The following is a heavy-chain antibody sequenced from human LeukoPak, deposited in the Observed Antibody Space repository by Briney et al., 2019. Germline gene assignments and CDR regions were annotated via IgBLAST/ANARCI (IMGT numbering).Heavy chain of an antibody. CDR2: INPNSGST. J-gene: IGHJ4*02. CDR3: ARAEEACVNDV. CDR1: GYTFTGYY. Sequence: GASVKVSCQASGYTFTGYYMQWVRQAPGQGLEWMGRINPNSGSTNYAQKFRGRVSMTTDTSNSKAYMELSSVRSDDTAVYYCARAEEACVNDVWGQGTVVTVSS. D-gene: IGHD5/OR15-5a*01. V-gene: IGHV1-2*06.